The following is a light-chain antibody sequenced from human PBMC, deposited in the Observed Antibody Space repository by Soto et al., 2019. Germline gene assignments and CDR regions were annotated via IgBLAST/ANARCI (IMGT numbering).Light chain of an antibody. CDR2: GAS. Sequence: DIVMTQSPCTLSLSPGERATLSCRASQSISSNYLAWYQQKPGQSPRLLIYGASSRATGIPDRFSGRGSGTAFTLTISRLEHEDFSVYFCQQYGTSPRPFGQGTKVEIK. V-gene: IGKV3-20*01. J-gene: IGKJ1*01. CDR3: QQYGTSPRP. CDR1: QSISSNY.